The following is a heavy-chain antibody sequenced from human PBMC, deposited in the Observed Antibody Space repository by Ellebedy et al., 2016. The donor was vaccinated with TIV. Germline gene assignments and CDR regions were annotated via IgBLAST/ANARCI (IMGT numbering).Heavy chain of an antibody. V-gene: IGHV4-59*08. CDR2: FSYTGST. Sequence: MPSETLSLTCTVSGASISSYSWAWIRQPPGMGLDYIGYFSYTGSTNYSPSLNSRVSISVDTSKNQFSLKLSSVTAADTAVYYCARAIHIDWLLPPAFDYWGQGTLVTVSS. CDR1: GASISSYS. D-gene: IGHD3-9*01. CDR3: ARAIHIDWLLPPAFDY. J-gene: IGHJ4*02.